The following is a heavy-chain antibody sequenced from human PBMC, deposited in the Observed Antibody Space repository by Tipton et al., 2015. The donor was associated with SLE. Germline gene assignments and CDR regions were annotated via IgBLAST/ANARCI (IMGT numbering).Heavy chain of an antibody. Sequence: TLSLTCTVSGGSISSSSYYWGWIRQPPGKGLEWIGSIYYSGSTYYNPSLKSRVTISVDTSKNQFSLKLSSVTAADTAVYYCARDRDLLGGRGYYDSSERAFDIWGQGTMVTVSS. J-gene: IGHJ3*02. CDR1: GGSISSSSYY. CDR2: IYYSGST. D-gene: IGHD3-22*01. CDR3: ARDRDLLGGRGYYDSSERAFDI. V-gene: IGHV4-39*07.